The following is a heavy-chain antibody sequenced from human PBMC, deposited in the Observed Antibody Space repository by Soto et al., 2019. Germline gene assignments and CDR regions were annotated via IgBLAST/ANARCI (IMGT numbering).Heavy chain of an antibody. J-gene: IGHJ5*02. CDR3: AGQTFTIAAASYGRSNWFDP. CDR2: IYFTGNT. D-gene: IGHD6-25*01. V-gene: IGHV4-39*01. CDR1: GGSITSSSHF. Sequence: SETLSLTCTASGGSITSSSHFWGWVRQPPGKGLEWIGAIYFTGNTYYTPSLKSRLTMSIDTSKNEFSLRLNSVTAADTAVYYCAGQTFTIAAASYGRSNWFDPWGPGTLVTVSS.